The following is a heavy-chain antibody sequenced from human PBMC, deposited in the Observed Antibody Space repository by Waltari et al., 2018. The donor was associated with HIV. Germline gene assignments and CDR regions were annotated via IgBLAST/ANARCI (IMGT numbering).Heavy chain of an antibody. CDR1: GFTFGSYA. J-gene: IGHJ4*02. CDR3: ARDSPAFSRGTEELDY. V-gene: IGHV3-33*01. CDR2: IWHDANNQ. D-gene: IGHD2-2*01. Sequence: QVQLVESGGGVVQPGKSLRLSCAASGFTFGSYAMHGVRQAPGKGLEWVAVIWHDANNQYYADSVQGRFTISRDNSKNTLYLQMNSLRAEDTALYYCARDSPAFSRGTEELDYWGQGTLVTVSS.